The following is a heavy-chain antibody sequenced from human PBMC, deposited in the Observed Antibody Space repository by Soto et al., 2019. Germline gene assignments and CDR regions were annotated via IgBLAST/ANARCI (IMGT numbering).Heavy chain of an antibody. V-gene: IGHV4-39*02. CDR2: IYYSGIR. D-gene: IGHD1-1*01. CDR3: ARDRMTTYGSGKLYYFDY. CDR1: GGSITNSSSY. J-gene: IGHJ4*02. Sequence: SETLSLTCTVSGGSITNSSSYWGWIRQPPGKGLEWMGSIYYSGIRYNNPSLKSRVTMSVETSKNQFSLRLTSVTAADTAVYYCARDRMTTYGSGKLYYFDYWGQGATVTVSS.